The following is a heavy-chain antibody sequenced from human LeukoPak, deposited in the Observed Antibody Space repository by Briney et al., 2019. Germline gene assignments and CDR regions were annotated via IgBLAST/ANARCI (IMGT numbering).Heavy chain of an antibody. V-gene: IGHV3-7*01. CDR2: IKQDGSEK. CDR1: GSIISSYW. Sequence: GGSLRLSCAASGSIISSYWMSWVRQAPGKGLEWVANIKQDGSEKYYVDSVKGRFTISRDNAKNSLYLQMSSLRADDMAVYYCATLVATTRFDYWGQGTLVTVFS. D-gene: IGHD5-12*01. CDR3: ATLVATTRFDY. J-gene: IGHJ4*02.